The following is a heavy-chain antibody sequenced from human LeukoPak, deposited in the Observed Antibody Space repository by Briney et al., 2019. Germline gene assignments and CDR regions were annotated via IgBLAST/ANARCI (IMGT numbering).Heavy chain of an antibody. CDR1: GFTFSSYG. CDR3: VLDPLGGSKGDAFAI. V-gene: IGHV3-23*01. Sequence: GGSLRLSCAASGFTFSSYGMSGVRQAPGRGLEWVSAISGSGGSTYYADSVKGRFTISRDNSKNTLYLQMNSLRAEDTAVYYCVLDPLGGSKGDAFAIWGQGTMVTVSS. D-gene: IGHD1-26*01. J-gene: IGHJ3*02. CDR2: ISGSGGST.